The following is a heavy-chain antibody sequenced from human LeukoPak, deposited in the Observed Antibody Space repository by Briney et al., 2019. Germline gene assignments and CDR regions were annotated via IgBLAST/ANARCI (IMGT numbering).Heavy chain of an antibody. J-gene: IGHJ4*02. V-gene: IGHV3-74*03. CDR1: GFTFSGYW. CDR3: ARGQSWLLQFPFDS. D-gene: IGHD5-24*01. CDR2: IKSDGIST. Sequence: GGSLRLSCAASGFTFSGYWMHWVRQAPGKGLVWVARIKSDGISTTYADSVKGRFTISRDNSKNTLYLQMKSLRAEETAEYYCARGQSWLLQFPFDSWGQGTLVTVSS.